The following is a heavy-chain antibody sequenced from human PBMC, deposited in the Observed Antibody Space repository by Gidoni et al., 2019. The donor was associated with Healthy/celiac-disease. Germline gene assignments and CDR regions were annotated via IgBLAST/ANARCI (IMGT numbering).Heavy chain of an antibody. Sequence: QVQLQQWGAGLLKPSETLSLTCAVYGGSFSGYYWSWIRQPPGKGLEWIGEINHSGSTNYNPSLKSRVTISVDTSKNQFSLKLSSVTAADTAVYYCARGKPYFTIPRVYAFDIWGQGTMVTVSS. J-gene: IGHJ3*02. CDR3: ARGKPYFTIPRVYAFDI. V-gene: IGHV4-34*01. CDR2: INHSGST. D-gene: IGHD3-3*01. CDR1: GGSFSGYY.